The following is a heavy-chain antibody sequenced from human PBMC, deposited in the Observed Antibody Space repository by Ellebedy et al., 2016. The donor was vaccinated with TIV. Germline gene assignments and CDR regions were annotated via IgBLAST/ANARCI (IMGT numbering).Heavy chain of an antibody. CDR3: ARRVGARPPDF. V-gene: IGHV4-34*01. J-gene: IGHJ4*02. Sequence: SETLSLTXAVYGGSFSDYYWSWIRQTPGKGLEWIGEINHSGSTHYNPSLKSRVTISVDTSKNQFSLKLSSVTAADTAVYYCARRVGARPPDFWGQGTLVTVSS. CDR1: GGSFSDYY. CDR2: INHSGST. D-gene: IGHD1-26*01.